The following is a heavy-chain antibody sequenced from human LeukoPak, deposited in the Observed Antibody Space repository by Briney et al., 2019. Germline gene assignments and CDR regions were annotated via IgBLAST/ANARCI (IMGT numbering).Heavy chain of an antibody. CDR2: INAGNGNT. CDR1: GYTFTSYA. D-gene: IGHD1-26*01. Sequence: ASVKVSCKASGYTFTSYAMNWVRQAPGQRLEWMGWINAGNGNTKYSQKFQGRVTITRDTSASTAYMELSSLRSEDTAVYYCAREAIKQWELPYNWFDPWGQGTLVTVST. J-gene: IGHJ5*02. CDR3: AREAIKQWELPYNWFDP. V-gene: IGHV1-3*01.